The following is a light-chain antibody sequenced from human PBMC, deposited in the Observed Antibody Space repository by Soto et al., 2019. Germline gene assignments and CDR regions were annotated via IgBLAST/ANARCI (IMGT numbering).Light chain of an antibody. Sequence: EIVMTQSPATLSVSPGEIATLSCRASQSIGSDLAWYQQKRGQPPRVVIYDASIRATGVPARFSGSGSGTEFTLTISSLQSEDFAVYYCQQYYFWYTFGQGTKVEI. CDR2: DAS. V-gene: IGKV3-15*01. CDR1: QSIGSD. J-gene: IGKJ2*01. CDR3: QQYYFWYT.